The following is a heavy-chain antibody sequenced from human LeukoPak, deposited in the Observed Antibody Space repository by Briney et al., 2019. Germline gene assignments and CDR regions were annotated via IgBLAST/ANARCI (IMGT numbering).Heavy chain of an antibody. D-gene: IGHD2-15*01. J-gene: IGHJ6*03. CDR3: ARGSTESGGSALYYYYYMDV. CDR2: IIPILGIA. V-gene: IGHV1-69*04. CDR1: GGTFSSYA. Sequence: ASVKVSCKASGGTFSSYAISWVRQAPGQGLEWMGRIIPILGIANYAQKFRGRVTITADKSTGTAYMELSSLRSEDTAVYYCARGSTESGGSALYYYYYMDVWGKGTTVTVSS.